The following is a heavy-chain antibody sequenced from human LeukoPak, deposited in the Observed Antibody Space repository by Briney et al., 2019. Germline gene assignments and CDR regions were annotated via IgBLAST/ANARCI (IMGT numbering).Heavy chain of an antibody. J-gene: IGHJ4*02. CDR2: INANSGDT. CDR1: GYTFTGYF. CDR3: ARDPSPYTGSYFDY. D-gene: IGHD1-26*01. V-gene: IGHV1-2*02. Sequence: ASVKVSCKTSGYTFTGYFIHWMRQAPGQGLEWMGWINANSGDTHCALKFQGRVFMTRDTSISTVYMELSRLTTDDTAVYFCARDPSPYTGSYFDYWGQGTLVTVSS.